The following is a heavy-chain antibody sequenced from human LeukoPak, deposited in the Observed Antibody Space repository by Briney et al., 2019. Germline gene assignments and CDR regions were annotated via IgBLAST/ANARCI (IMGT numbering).Heavy chain of an antibody. V-gene: IGHV4-34*01. CDR1: GGSFNGYY. D-gene: IGHD3-16*02. J-gene: IGHJ4*02. CDR2: SIHSGTT. CDR3: ARGYRSADRRFDS. Sequence: SPSETLSHTCAVYGGSFNGYYWSWIRQLPGKGLEWIGESIHSGTTNYNPSLKSRVTISVDTSKNQFSLKLTSVTAADTALYYWARGYRSADRRFDSWGQGALVTVSS.